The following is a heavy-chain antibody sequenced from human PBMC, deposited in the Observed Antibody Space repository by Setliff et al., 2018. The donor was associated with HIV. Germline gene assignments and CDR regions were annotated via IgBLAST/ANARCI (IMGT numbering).Heavy chain of an antibody. Sequence: SETLSLTCTVSGDSITSGHFYWGWIRQAPGKGLEWIGDILDGRVTFFNPSLRGRVTISVDASKNQVSLNLRSVTAADSAVYHCARPHSGRGGGAYFDPWGQGVLVTVSS. CDR1: GDSITSGHFY. D-gene: IGHD6-19*01. CDR3: ARPHSGRGGGAYFDP. V-gene: IGHV4-39*01. J-gene: IGHJ5*02. CDR2: ILDGRVT.